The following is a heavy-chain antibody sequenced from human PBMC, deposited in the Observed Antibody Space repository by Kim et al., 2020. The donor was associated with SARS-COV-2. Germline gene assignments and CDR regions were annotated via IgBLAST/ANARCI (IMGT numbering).Heavy chain of an antibody. V-gene: IGHV3-64D*09. J-gene: IGHJ6*02. D-gene: IGHD3-10*01. CDR3: VRGLTENPYYYYYGMDV. Sequence: VKGRFTISRDNSKNTLYLQVSSLRAEDTAVYYCVRGLTENPYYYYYGMDVWGQGTTVTVSS.